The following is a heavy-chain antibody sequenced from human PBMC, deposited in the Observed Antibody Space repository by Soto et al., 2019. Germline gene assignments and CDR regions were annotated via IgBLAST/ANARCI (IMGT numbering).Heavy chain of an antibody. Sequence: GPVKVSCKGSGFTFSSHCISWGGSAPGQRLEWMGWINAGNGNTKYSQKFQGRVTITRDTSASTAYMELSSLRSEDTAVYYCARGLNGYLHYFDYWGQGTLVTVSS. D-gene: IGHD5-18*01. J-gene: IGHJ4*02. CDR2: INAGNGNT. CDR3: ARGLNGYLHYFDY. V-gene: IGHV1-3*01. CDR1: GFTFSSHC.